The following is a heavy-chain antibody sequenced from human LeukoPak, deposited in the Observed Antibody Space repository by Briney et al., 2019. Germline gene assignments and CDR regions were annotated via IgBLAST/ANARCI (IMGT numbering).Heavy chain of an antibody. Sequence: GGSLRLSCIGSGFTFGDYDMSWVRQAPGKGLEWVAFISRRGYGATTEYAASVKGRFTISRDDPIVYLQMTSLKTEETALYYCTRGGGSGWYGFDYWGQGPLVTVSS. D-gene: IGHD6-19*01. J-gene: IGHJ4*02. CDR3: TRGGGSGWYGFDY. CDR2: ISRRGYGATT. CDR1: GFTFGDYD. V-gene: IGHV3-49*04.